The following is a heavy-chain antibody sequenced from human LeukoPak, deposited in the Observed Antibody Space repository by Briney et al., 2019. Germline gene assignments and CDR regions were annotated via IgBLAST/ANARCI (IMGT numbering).Heavy chain of an antibody. CDR1: GFTFSSNY. J-gene: IGHJ4*02. Sequence: GGSLRLSCAPSGFTFSSNYMSWVRQAPGKGLEWVSVIYSGGSTYYADSVKGRFIISRDNSKNTLYLQMNSLRAEDTAVYYCAREKGYYFDYWGQGTLVTVSS. V-gene: IGHV3-66*02. CDR3: AREKGYYFDY. CDR2: IYSGGST.